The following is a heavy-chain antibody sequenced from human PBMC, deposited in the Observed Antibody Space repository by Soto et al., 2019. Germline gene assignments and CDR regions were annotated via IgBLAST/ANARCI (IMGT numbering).Heavy chain of an antibody. V-gene: IGHV3-33*01. Sequence: QVQLVESGGGVVQPGRSLRLSCAASGFTFSSYGMHWVRQAPGKGLEWVAVIWYDGSNKYYADSVKGRFTISRDNSKNTLYRQMNSLRAEDTAVYYCAGSSSRGIAVYYDSMDVWGKGTTVTVSS. J-gene: IGHJ6*03. D-gene: IGHD6-13*01. CDR3: AGSSSRGIAVYYDSMDV. CDR2: IWYDGSNK. CDR1: GFTFSSYG.